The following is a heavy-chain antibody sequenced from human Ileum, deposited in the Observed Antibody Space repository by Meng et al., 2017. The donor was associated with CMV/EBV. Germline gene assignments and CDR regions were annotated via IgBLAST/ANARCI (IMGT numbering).Heavy chain of an antibody. CDR3: ARDCRRWDYYHAMDV. J-gene: IGHJ6*02. Sequence: GGSLRLSCEASGFSFSSYGLHWVRQAAGKGPEFVSAISSNGDTTYYADSVKGRFTISRDNSKNTLYLQMESLTAEDTGVYYCARDCRRWDYYHAMDVWGQGTTVTVSS. CDR2: ISSNGDTT. D-gene: IGHD6-13*01. V-gene: IGHV3-64*02. CDR1: GFSFSSYG.